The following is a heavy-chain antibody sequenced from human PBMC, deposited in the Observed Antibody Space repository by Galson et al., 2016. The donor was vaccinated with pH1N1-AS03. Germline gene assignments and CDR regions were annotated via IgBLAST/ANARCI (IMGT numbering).Heavy chain of an antibody. CDR1: GYRFTGYY. J-gene: IGHJ3*02. D-gene: IGHD3-3*01. CDR2: IIPIFGTA. CDR3: ARDANYDFWSGHDAFDI. Sequence: SVKVSCKASGYRFTGYYLHWVRQAPGQGLEWMGGIIPIFGTANYAQKFQGRVTITADESTSTAYMELSSLRSEDTAVYYCARDANYDFWSGHDAFDIWGQGTMVTVSS. V-gene: IGHV1-69*13.